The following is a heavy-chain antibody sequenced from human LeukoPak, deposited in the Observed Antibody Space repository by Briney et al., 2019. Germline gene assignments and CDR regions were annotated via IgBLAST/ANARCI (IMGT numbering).Heavy chain of an antibody. D-gene: IGHD6-13*01. V-gene: IGHV3-66*01. CDR2: IYSAGHT. CDR3: ARRLSSSWSHDY. CDR1: GITVSNNY. Sequence: GGSLRLSCGASGITVSNNYMSWVRQAPGKGLEWVSIIYSAGHTYYADSVRGRFTISRDSSKNTLYLQMNSLRAEDTAVYYCARRLSSSWSHDYWGQGTLVTVSS. J-gene: IGHJ4*02.